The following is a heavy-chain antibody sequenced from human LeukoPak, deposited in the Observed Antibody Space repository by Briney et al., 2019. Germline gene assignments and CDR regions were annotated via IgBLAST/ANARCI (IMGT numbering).Heavy chain of an antibody. J-gene: IGHJ3*02. CDR1: GGSISSYY. D-gene: IGHD5-24*01. CDR3: AGRLWRRDGYNLSAFDI. V-gene: IGHV4-59*01. Sequence: PSETLSLTRTVSGGSISSYYWNWIRQPPGKGLEWSGYIYYSGSTNYNPSLKRRVTISVDTSKNQFSLKLSSVTAADTAVYYCAGRLWRRDGYNLSAFDIWGQGTMVTVSS. CDR2: IYYSGST.